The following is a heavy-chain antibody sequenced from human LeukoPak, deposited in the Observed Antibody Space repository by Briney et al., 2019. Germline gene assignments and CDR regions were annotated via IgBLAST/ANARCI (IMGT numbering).Heavy chain of an antibody. D-gene: IGHD3-10*01. CDR1: GYTFTSHY. CDR3: ARDPSTVRGLHYFDY. V-gene: IGHV1-46*01. Sequence: ASVKVSCKASGYTFTSHYMHWVRQAPGQGLEWMGIINPSGGSTSYAQKFQGRVTMTRDTSTSTVYMELSSLRSEDTAVYYCARDPSTVRGLHYFDYWGQGTLVTVSS. CDR2: INPSGGST. J-gene: IGHJ4*02.